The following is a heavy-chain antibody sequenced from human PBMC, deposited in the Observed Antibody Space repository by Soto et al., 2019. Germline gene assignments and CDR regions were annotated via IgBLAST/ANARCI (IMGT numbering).Heavy chain of an antibody. J-gene: IGHJ4*02. CDR2: IWYDGSNK. CDR3: ARDQCSGGSCYLYYFDY. Sequence: GGSLRLSCAASGFTFSSYGVHWVRQAPGKGLEWVAVIWYDGSNKYYADSVKGRFTISRDNSKNTLYLQMNSLRAEDTAVYYCARDQCSGGSCYLYYFDYWGQGTLVTVSS. V-gene: IGHV3-33*01. D-gene: IGHD2-15*01. CDR1: GFTFSSYG.